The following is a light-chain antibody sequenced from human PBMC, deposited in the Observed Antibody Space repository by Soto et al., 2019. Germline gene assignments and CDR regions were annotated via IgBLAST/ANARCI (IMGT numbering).Light chain of an antibody. V-gene: IGKV3-20*01. CDR1: QSFSSSY. Sequence: EIVLTQSPGTLSLSPGERATLSCRASQSFSSSYLAWYQQKPGQAPRLLIYGASSRATGIPDRFNGSASGTDFTLTISRLEPEDFAVYYCQQYGSSPFTFGPGTKVDIK. CDR3: QQYGSSPFT. J-gene: IGKJ3*01. CDR2: GAS.